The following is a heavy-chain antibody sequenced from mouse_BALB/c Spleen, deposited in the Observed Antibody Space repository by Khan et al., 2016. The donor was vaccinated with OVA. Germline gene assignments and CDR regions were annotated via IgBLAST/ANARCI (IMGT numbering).Heavy chain of an antibody. CDR1: GYIFNNYT. CDR3: ASYHRYPARFAC. CDR2: INPSTSYT. D-gene: IGHD2-14*01. V-gene: IGHV1-4*01. J-gene: IGHJ3*01. Sequence: QVQLKQSGAELARLGASVKMSCKASGYIFNNYTMQWLKQRPGQGLEWIGYINPSTSYTYYNQNFNDRATLTADKSSSTAYMQLSSLTSDDSAVSYSASYHRYPARFACWGQGTRDSVSA.